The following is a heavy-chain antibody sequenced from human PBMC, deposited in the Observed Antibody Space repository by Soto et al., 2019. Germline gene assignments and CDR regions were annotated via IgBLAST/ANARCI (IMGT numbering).Heavy chain of an antibody. V-gene: IGHV4-59*08. D-gene: IGHD3-10*01. CDR3: ARHSSGTSFDP. CDR2: IYYSGST. CDR1: GDSISQYY. J-gene: IGHJ5*02. Sequence: WETLSLTCTVSGDSISQYYWSWIRRPPGKGLEWIGYIYYSGSTNSNNPSLKSRVAISVDTSKNEFSLKLSSVTAADTAVYYCARHSSGTSFDPWGQGTLVTVSS.